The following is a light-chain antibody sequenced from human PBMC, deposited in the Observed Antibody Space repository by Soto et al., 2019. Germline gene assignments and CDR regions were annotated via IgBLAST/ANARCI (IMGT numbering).Light chain of an antibody. Sequence: LTQPASVSWSPGQSITVSCTGTSSDVGGYNYVSWSQQHPGKAPQLMIYEVSNRPSGVSNHFSGSKSGNTASLTISGLQAEDEADYYCSSYTSSNTYVFGTGTKVTVL. CDR3: SSYTSSNTYV. V-gene: IGLV2-14*01. CDR2: EVS. CDR1: SSDVGGYNY. J-gene: IGLJ1*01.